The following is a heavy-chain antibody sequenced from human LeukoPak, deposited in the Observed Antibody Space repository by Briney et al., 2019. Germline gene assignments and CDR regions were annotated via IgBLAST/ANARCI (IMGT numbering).Heavy chain of an antibody. CDR1: GYTFSDFS. CDR3: VRLRRNNDRSGYYYYYDY. D-gene: IGHD3-22*01. J-gene: IGHJ4*02. Sequence: GGSLRLTCAASGYTFSDFSVNWVRQAPGKGLEWVSSISVRSNYRYYADSVRGRFTISRDDARDSLFLQMNSLRAEDTAVYFCVRLRRNNDRSGYYYYYDYWGQGTLVTVSS. CDR2: ISVRSNYR. V-gene: IGHV3-21*01.